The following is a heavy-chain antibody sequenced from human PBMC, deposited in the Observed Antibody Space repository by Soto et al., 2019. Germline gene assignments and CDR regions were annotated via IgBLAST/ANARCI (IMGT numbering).Heavy chain of an antibody. Sequence: GGSLRLSCAASGFTFSNAWMSWVRQAPGKGLEWVGRIKSKTDGGTTDYAAPVKGRFTISRDDSKNTLYLQMNSLKTEDTAVYYCTTDLDYGSGSYYFDYWGQGTLVTVSS. V-gene: IGHV3-15*01. D-gene: IGHD3-10*01. J-gene: IGHJ4*02. CDR3: TTDLDYGSGSYYFDY. CDR1: GFTFSNAW. CDR2: IKSKTDGGTT.